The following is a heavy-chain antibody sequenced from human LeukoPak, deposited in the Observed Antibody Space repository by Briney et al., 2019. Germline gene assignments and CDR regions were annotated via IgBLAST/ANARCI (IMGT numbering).Heavy chain of an antibody. CDR3: ARLKQQLVLYYYYYYYMDV. CDR1: GGSISSYY. J-gene: IGHJ6*03. D-gene: IGHD6-13*01. CDR2: IYTSGST. Sequence: SETLSLTCTVSGGSISSYYWSWIRQPAGKGLEWIGRIYTSGSTNYNPSLKSRVTMSVDTSKNQFSLKLSSVTAADTAVYYCARLKQQLVLYYYYYYYMDVWGKGTTVTVSS. V-gene: IGHV4-4*07.